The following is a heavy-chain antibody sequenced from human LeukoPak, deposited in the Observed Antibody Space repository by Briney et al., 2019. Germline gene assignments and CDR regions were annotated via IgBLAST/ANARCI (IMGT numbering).Heavy chain of an antibody. Sequence: PGRSLRLSCAASGFTFSSYAMHWVRQAPGKGLEWVAVISYDGSNKYYADSVKGRFTISRDNSKNTLYLQMNSLRAEDTAVYYCARHVGSSDYLPYFDYWGQGTLVTVSS. J-gene: IGHJ4*02. CDR2: ISYDGSNK. V-gene: IGHV3-30-3*01. CDR1: GFTFSSYA. D-gene: IGHD6-13*01. CDR3: ARHVGSSDYLPYFDY.